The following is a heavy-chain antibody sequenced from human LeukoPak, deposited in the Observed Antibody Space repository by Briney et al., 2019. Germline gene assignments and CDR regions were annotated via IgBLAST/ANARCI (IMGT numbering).Heavy chain of an antibody. D-gene: IGHD3-22*01. CDR2: ISWNSGSI. Sequence: GRSLRLSCAASGFTFDDYAMHWVRQAPVKGLEWVSGISWNSGSIGYADSVKGRFTISRDNAKNSLYLQMNSLRAEDTALYYCAKARYYYDSSGYYRSYYFDYWGQGTLVTVSS. CDR3: AKARYYYDSSGYYRSYYFDY. J-gene: IGHJ4*02. V-gene: IGHV3-9*01. CDR1: GFTFDDYA.